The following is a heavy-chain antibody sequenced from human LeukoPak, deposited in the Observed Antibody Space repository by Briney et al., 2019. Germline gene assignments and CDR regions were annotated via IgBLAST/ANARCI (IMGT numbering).Heavy chain of an antibody. CDR2: ISGSGGST. V-gene: IGHV3-23*01. J-gene: IGHJ5*02. CDR3: AKSYDFWSGYHNWFDP. CDR1: GFTFSTCA. Sequence: TGGSLRLSCAASGFTFSTCAMSWVRQAPGKGLEWVSTISGSGGSTYYADSVKGRFTISRDNSKNTLYLQMNSLRAEDTAVYYCAKSYDFWSGYHNWFDPWGQGTLVTVSS. D-gene: IGHD3-3*01.